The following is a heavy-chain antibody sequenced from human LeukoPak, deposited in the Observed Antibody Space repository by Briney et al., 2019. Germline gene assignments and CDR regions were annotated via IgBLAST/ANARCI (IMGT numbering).Heavy chain of an antibody. CDR3: AGGCRVSGSYYSGYFAY. CDR2: INHSGTT. J-gene: IGHJ4*02. V-gene: IGHV4-34*01. D-gene: IGHD3-10*01. CDR1: GGSFSGYS. Sequence: PSETLSLTCAVYGGSFSGYSWSWIRQPPGKGLEWIGEINHSGTTTYNPSSKSGVTITVDTSKNQFSLKLSSVTAADTAVYYCAGGCRVSGSYYSGYFAYWGQGTLVTVP.